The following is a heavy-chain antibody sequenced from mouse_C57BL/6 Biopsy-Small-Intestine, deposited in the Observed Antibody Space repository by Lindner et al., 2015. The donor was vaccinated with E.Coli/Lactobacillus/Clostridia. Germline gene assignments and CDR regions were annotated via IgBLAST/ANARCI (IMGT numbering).Heavy chain of an antibody. J-gene: IGHJ2*01. V-gene: IGHV1-4*01. Sequence: VQLQESGAELARPGASVKMSCKASGYTFTSYTMHWVKQRPGQGLEWIGYINPSSGSTKYNQKFKDKATLTADKSSSTAYLQLSSLTSEDSAVYYCARDDFPDYWGQGTTLTVSS. CDR2: INPSSGST. CDR1: GYTFTSYT. D-gene: IGHD2-4*01. CDR3: ARDDFPDY.